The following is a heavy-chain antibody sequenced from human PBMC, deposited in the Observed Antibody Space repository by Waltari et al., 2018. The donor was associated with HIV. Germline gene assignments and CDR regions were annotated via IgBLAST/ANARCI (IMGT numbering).Heavy chain of an antibody. V-gene: IGHV5-51*03. CDR3: ARYRYSGSYSPYNYDMDV. Sequence: EIQLVQSGAEVKETRESLKISCKGFGYSFTSYWTGWVGPMPGKGLEWIGIIYPGDSDTRYSPSFQGQVTISADKSINTAYLQWSRLKASDTAIYYCARYRYSGSYSPYNYDMDVWGHGTTVTVSS. CDR1: GYSFTSYW. D-gene: IGHD1-26*01. CDR2: IYPGDSDT. J-gene: IGHJ6*02.